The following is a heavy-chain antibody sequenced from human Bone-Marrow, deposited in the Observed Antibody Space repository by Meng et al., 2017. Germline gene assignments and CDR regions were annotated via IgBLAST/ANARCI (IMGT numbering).Heavy chain of an antibody. Sequence: SETLSLSCTVSDGSISNYFWSWIRQPPGRGLEWIGEINHSGSTNYNPSLESRATISVDTSQNNLSLKLSSVTAADSAVYYCARGPTTMAHDFDYWGQGTLVTVSS. CDR2: INHSGST. CDR1: DGSISNYF. V-gene: IGHV4-34*01. CDR3: ARGPTTMAHDFDY. J-gene: IGHJ4*02. D-gene: IGHD4-11*01.